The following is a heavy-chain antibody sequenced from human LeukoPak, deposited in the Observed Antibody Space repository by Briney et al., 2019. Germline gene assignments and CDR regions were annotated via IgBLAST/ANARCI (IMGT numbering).Heavy chain of an antibody. Sequence: SSGKVCCKGSGYTFTGYYMHLVRQAPGQGLDWMGWINPNSSSTNYAQKFQVRVTMTRDTAISTASMELIRLRSDDTAVYYCARDLTYSYDSRDDFWGQGALVTVSS. CDR1: GYTFTGYY. CDR2: INPNSSST. V-gene: IGHV1-2*02. CDR3: ARDLTYSYDSRDDF. D-gene: IGHD3-22*01. J-gene: IGHJ4*02.